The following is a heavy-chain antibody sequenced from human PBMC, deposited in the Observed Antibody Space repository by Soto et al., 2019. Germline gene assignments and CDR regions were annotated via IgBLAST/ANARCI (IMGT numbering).Heavy chain of an antibody. CDR3: TGAYYDIDGYILDP. CDR1: GDSMSSSNW. J-gene: IGHJ5*02. V-gene: IGHV4-4*02. Sequence: SEPLSLTCTVSGDSMSSSNWWNWVRQPPGKGLEWIGETHHSGRTNYNPSLKTRVIISVDRSKNLFSLSLTSVTAADTAVYYCTGAYYDIDGYILDPWGQGTSVTVSS. CDR2: THHSGRT. D-gene: IGHD3-22*01.